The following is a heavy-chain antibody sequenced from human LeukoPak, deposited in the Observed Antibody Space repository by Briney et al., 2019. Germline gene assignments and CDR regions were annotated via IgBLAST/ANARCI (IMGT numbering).Heavy chain of an antibody. V-gene: IGHV1-24*01. Sequence: ASVKVSCKVSGYTLTELSMHWVRQAPGKGLEWMGGFDPEDGETIYAQKFQGRVTMTADTFTTTAYMELRSLRYDDAAVCYCARWNYYGSGRDYYYGMDVWGQGTTVTVSS. CDR2: FDPEDGET. CDR1: GYTLTELS. CDR3: ARWNYYGSGRDYYYGMDV. J-gene: IGHJ6*02. D-gene: IGHD3-10*01.